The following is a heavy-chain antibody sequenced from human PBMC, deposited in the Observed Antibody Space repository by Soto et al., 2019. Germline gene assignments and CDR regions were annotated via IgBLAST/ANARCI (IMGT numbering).Heavy chain of an antibody. D-gene: IGHD3-3*01. CDR3: ARGVSNYDFWSGYSHSYYYMDV. CDR1: GGSFSGYY. J-gene: IGHJ6*03. V-gene: IGHV4-34*01. CDR2: INHSGST. Sequence: SETLSLTCAVYGGSFSGYYWRWIRQPPGKGLEWIGEINHSGSTNYNPSLKSRVTISVDTSKSQFSLKLSSVTAADTAIYYCARGVSNYDFWSGYSHSYYYMDVWGKGTTVTVSS.